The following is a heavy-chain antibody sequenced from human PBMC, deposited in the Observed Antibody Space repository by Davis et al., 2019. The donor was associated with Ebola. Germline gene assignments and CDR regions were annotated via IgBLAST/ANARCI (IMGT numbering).Heavy chain of an antibody. V-gene: IGHV4-4*02. D-gene: IGHD1-26*01. J-gene: IGHJ4*02. CDR2: INHSGST. CDR1: GGSISSSNW. CDR3: ARGVGAITPFDY. Sequence: SETLSLTCTVSGGSISSSNWWSWVRQPPGKGLEWIGDINHSGSTNYNPSLKSRVTISVDTSKNQFSLKLSSVTAADTAVYYCARGVGAITPFDYWGQGTLVTVSS.